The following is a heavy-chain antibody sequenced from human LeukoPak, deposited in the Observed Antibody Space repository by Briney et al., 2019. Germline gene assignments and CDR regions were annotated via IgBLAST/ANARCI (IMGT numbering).Heavy chain of an antibody. CDR2: ISYVGCKK. D-gene: IGHD3-22*01. V-gene: IGHV3-30*18. Sequence: GGSLRLSCAASGFTFRYYGLHGVRQAPGKGVAGVAVISYVGCKKYYADSVKERFIISRDNTQNTLCLQMNSLRAEVTAVCYCAKNCYECGGSYNDAFDMCGQGTMVTVSS. J-gene: IGHJ3*02. CDR1: GFTFRYYG. CDR3: AKNCYECGGSYNDAFDM.